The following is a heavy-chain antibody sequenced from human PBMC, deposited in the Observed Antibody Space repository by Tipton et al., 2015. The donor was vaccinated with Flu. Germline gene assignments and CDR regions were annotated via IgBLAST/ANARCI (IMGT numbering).Heavy chain of an antibody. CDR1: GFTFRDYA. J-gene: IGHJ6*02. D-gene: IGHD2/OR15-2a*01. V-gene: IGHV3-23*01. CDR2: ISGSNADT. CDR3: ARDHDRSPTAGNKEHCDI. Sequence: SLRLSCVLSGFTFRDYAMSWVRQAPGKGMEWVSGISGSNADTYYADSVRGRFTLSGDSSRNTVYLQMNSLRVEDTAVYYCARDHDRSPTAGNKEHCDIWGQGTTVTVSS.